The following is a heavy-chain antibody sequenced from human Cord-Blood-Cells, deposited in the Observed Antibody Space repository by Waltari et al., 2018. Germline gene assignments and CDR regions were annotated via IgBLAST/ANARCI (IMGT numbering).Heavy chain of an antibody. CDR1: GYSFTSYW. V-gene: IGHV5-51*01. CDR2: IYPCDSDT. J-gene: IGHJ6*02. Sequence: EVQLVQSGAEVKKPGESLKISCKGSGYSFTSYWIGWVRQMPGKGLAWMGSIYPCDSDTRYSPSFQGQVTISADKSISTAYLQWSSLKASDTAMYYCARHVSGYYYYYGMDVWGQGTTVTVSS. CDR3: ARHVSGYYYYYGMDV. D-gene: IGHD3-3*01.